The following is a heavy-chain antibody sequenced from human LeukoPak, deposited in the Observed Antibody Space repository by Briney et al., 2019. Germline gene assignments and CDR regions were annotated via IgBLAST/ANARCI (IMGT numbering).Heavy chain of an antibody. V-gene: IGHV3-21*01. CDR2: ISSSSSYI. J-gene: IGHJ4*02. CDR1: GFTFNSYS. Sequence: PGGSLRLSCAASGFTFNSYSMNWVPQAPGKGLEWVSSISSSSSYIYYADSVKGRFTISRDNAKNSLYLQMNSLRAEDTAVYYCARSETGTTSSASDYWGQGTLVTVSS. CDR3: ARSETGTTSSASDY. D-gene: IGHD1-7*01.